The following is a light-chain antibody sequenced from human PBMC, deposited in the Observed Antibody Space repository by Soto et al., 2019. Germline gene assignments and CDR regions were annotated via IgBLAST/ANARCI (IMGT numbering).Light chain of an antibody. CDR2: GAS. CDR3: QQSYSTLV. Sequence: DIQMTQSPSSLSASVGDRVTITCRASQSIRSYLNWYQQKPGKPPKLLIYGASSLQSGVPSRFSGSGSGTDFTLTISSLQPEDFATYYCQQSYSTLVFGPGTKVDIK. CDR1: QSIRSY. J-gene: IGKJ3*01. V-gene: IGKV1-39*01.